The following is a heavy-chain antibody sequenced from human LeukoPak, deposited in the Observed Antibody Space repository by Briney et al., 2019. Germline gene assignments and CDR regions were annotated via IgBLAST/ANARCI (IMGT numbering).Heavy chain of an antibody. V-gene: IGHV3-23*01. D-gene: IGHD6-19*01. J-gene: IGHJ6*03. CDR2: ISGSGDRT. CDR3: VKIEGSGWTGYMDV. Sequence: GXXLXLSCPTSGFSFSTYAMSWVRQAPGKGLQWVSAISGSGDRTYYADSVEGRFTISRDNYKNILFLQGTSLRVDDTAVYYCVKIEGSGWTGYMDVWGKGTAVTVSS. CDR1: GFSFSTYA.